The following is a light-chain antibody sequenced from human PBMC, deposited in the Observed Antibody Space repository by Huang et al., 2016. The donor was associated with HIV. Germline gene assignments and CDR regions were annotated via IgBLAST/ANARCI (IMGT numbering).Light chain of an antibody. V-gene: IGKV3-15*01. CDR2: GAS. J-gene: IGKJ1*01. Sequence: EIVMTQSPATLSVSPGERATLSCRASQNVSSNLAWYQQKPGQAHRLLIYGASTRATGIPARCSGSGSGTEFTLTISSLQSEDFAVYYCQQYNNWPLFGQGTKVEI. CDR3: QQYNNWPL. CDR1: QNVSSN.